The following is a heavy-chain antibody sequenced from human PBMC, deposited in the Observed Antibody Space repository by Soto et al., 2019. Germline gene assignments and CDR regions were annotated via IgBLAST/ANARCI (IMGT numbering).Heavy chain of an antibody. CDR3: ARSDTAMVHFDY. CDR1: GGSISSGGYY. J-gene: IGHJ4*02. D-gene: IGHD5-18*01. V-gene: IGHV4-31*03. Sequence: QVQLQESGPGLVKPSQTLSLTCTVSGGSISSGGYYWSWIRQHPGKGLEWIGYIYYSGSTYYNPSLKSRVTRSVDTSKNQCSRKLSSVTAADTAVYYCARSDTAMVHFDYWGQGTLVTVAS. CDR2: IYYSGST.